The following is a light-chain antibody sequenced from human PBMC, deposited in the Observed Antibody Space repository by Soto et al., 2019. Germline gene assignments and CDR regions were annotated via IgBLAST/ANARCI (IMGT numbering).Light chain of an antibody. CDR2: VAS. CDR3: QQSYSTPYT. J-gene: IGKJ2*01. Sequence: DSQMSQSPSSLSASVRDRVTITCQASQSIGHDVNWYQQKPGKAPKFLIYVASTLQSGVPSRFSGSGSGTDFTLTISSLQPEDFATYYCQQSYSTPYTFGPGTKLEMK. V-gene: IGKV1-39*01. CDR1: QSIGHD.